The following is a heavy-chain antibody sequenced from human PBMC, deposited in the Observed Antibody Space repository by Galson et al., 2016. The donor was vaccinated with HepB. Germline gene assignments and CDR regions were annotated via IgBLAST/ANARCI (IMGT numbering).Heavy chain of an antibody. CDR3: ARDPLFDY. J-gene: IGHJ4*02. V-gene: IGHV1-69*13. Sequence: SVKVSCKASGGTFSSYGISWVRQAPGQGLEWMGGINPIFGTGNNAQKFQGRVTITADESTSTDYMELSSLRSEDAAVYYCARDPLFDYWGQGTLVTVSS. CDR1: GGTFSSYG. CDR2: INPIFGTG.